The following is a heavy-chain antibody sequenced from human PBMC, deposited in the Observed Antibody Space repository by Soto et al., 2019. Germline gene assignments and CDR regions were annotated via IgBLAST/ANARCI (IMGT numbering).Heavy chain of an antibody. CDR3: ARSGIAVAGVDY. D-gene: IGHD6-19*01. V-gene: IGHV4-39*01. Sequence: SGTLSLTCTVLGGSISSSSSYWGWIRQPPGKGLGWMGRIYYSGSTYYNPSLKSRVTISVDTATNQFSLKLSSVNEADKAVYYCARSGIAVAGVDYWGQGTLVTVS. J-gene: IGHJ4*02. CDR1: GGSISSSSSY. CDR2: IYYSGST.